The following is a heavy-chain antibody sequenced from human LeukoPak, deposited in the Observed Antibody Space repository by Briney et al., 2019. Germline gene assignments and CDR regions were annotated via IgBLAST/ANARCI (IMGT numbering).Heavy chain of an antibody. CDR2: IIPILGIA. J-gene: IGHJ5*02. Sequence: SVKVSCKASGYTFTGYYMHWVRQAPGQGLEWMGRIIPILGIANYAQKFQGRVTITADKSTSTAYMELSSLRSEDTAVYYCARDGPYGAKWFDPWGQGTLVTVSS. CDR1: GYTFTGYY. D-gene: IGHD4-23*01. CDR3: ARDGPYGAKWFDP. V-gene: IGHV1-69*04.